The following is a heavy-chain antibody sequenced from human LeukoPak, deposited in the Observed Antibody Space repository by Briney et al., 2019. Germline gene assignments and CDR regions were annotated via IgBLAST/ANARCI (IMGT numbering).Heavy chain of an antibody. J-gene: IGHJ6*03. CDR1: GYTFTSYA. Sequence: ASVKVSCKTSGYTFTSYAISWVRQAPGQGLEWMGWNSGHTGKTSFAQKFQGRVTLTTHTSTSTAYMELRSLRSDDTAVYYCARSYDIFHNYMDVWGKRTTVTVSS. CDR3: ARSYDIFHNYMDV. CDR2: NSGHTGKT. V-gene: IGHV1-18*01. D-gene: IGHD3-9*01.